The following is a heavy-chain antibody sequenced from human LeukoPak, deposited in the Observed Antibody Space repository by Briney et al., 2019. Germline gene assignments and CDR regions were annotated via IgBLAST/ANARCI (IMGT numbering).Heavy chain of an antibody. CDR2: ISGSGGAI. Sequence: GRSLRLSCAASGFTFSSYGMHWVRQAPGKGLEWVSHISGSGGAIYYADPVKGRFTISRDNAKNSLYLQMSSLRVEDTAVYYCARRYCSSTSCTLDYWGQGTLVTVSS. J-gene: IGHJ4*02. V-gene: IGHV3-48*04. CDR3: ARRYCSSTSCTLDY. D-gene: IGHD2-2*01. CDR1: GFTFSSYG.